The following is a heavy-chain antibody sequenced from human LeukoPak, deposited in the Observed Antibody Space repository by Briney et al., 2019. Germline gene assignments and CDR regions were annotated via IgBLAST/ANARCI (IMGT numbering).Heavy chain of an antibody. J-gene: IGHJ4*02. CDR1: GGTFSGYY. D-gene: IGHD6-6*01. Sequence: PSETLSLTCAVYGGTFSGYYWSWIRQPPGKRLEWVGESNDSGGTNYNPSLKSRVTISADKSKNQVSLKLTSVTAADTAVYYCARLGIAARIFDYWGQGTLVTVSS. CDR2: SNDSGGT. V-gene: IGHV4-34*01. CDR3: ARLGIAARIFDY.